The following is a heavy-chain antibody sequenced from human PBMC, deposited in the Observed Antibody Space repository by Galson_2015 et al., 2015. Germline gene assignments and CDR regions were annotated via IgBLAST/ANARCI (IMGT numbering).Heavy chain of an antibody. V-gene: IGHV4-30-4*01. Sequence: LSLPCAVSGGFVPSADAYWSWIRQSPGKGLEWLGYLCDTQKTYYEPFLVSRIVISVDTCKTPLSLNLTAVTAAATAVYYCARRNDYDSSGWFVPWGQGTLVIVSA. CDR3: ARRNDYDSSGWFVP. CDR1: GGFVPSADAY. J-gene: IGHJ5*02. CDR2: LCDTQKT. D-gene: IGHD3-22*01.